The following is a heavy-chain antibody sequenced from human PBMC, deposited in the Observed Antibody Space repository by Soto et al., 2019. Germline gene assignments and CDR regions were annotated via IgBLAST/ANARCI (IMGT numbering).Heavy chain of an antibody. CDR2: INPNSGGT. D-gene: IGHD3-3*01. J-gene: IGHJ4*02. V-gene: IGHV1-2*04. CDR3: ARGPRITIFGVVIISDY. CDR1: GYTFTVYY. Sequence: ASVKVSCKASGYTFTVYYMHCVLQSALQWLEWMGWINPNSGGTNYAQKFQGWVTMTRDTSISTAYMELSRLRSDDTAVYYCARGPRITIFGVVIISDYWGQGTLVTVSS.